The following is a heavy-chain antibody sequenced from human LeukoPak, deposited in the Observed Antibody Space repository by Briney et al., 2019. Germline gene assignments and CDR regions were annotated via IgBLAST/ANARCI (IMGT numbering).Heavy chain of an antibody. CDR2: IYYSGST. J-gene: IGHJ5*02. V-gene: IGHV4-39*01. D-gene: IGHD1-26*01. Sequence: SETLSLTCTVSGGSISSSSYCWGWIRQPPGKGLEWIGSIYYSGSTYYNPSLKSRVTISVDTSKNQFSLKLSSVTAADTAVYYCARIVGAGFDPWGQGTLVTVSS. CDR1: GGSISSSSYC. CDR3: ARIVGAGFDP.